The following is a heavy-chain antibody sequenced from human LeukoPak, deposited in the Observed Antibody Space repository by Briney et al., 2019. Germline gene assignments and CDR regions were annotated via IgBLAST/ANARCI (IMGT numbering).Heavy chain of an antibody. CDR2: ISSSGTTI. Sequence: PGGSLRLSCAASGFTFRTSGMNWVRQAPGEGLEWVSYISSSGTTISYAQSVKGRFTITRDNAQNSLTLHMNTLRADDTAVYYCAKDGGTHFDHWGQGTLVTVSS. CDR3: AKDGGTHFDH. V-gene: IGHV3-48*01. J-gene: IGHJ4*02. D-gene: IGHD1-26*01. CDR1: GFTFRTSG.